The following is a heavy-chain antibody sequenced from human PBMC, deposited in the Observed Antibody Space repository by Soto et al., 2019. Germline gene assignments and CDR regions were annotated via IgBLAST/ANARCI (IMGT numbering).Heavy chain of an antibody. J-gene: IGHJ6*02. Sequence: GGSLRLSCAASGFTFSSYGMHWVRQAPGKGLEWVAVIWYDGSNKYYADSVKGRFTISRDNSKNTLYLQMNSLRAEDTAVYYCARFNGYYYYYGMDVWGQGTTVTVS. D-gene: IGHD2-8*01. V-gene: IGHV3-33*01. CDR2: IWYDGSNK. CDR3: ARFNGYYYYYGMDV. CDR1: GFTFSSYG.